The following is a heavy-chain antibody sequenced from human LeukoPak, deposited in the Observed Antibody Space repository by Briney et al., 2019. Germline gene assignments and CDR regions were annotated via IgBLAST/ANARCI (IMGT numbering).Heavy chain of an antibody. V-gene: IGHV4-38-2*02. CDR2: IYHSGST. J-gene: IGHJ5*02. CDR3: ARESNYHGSGTGWFDP. D-gene: IGHD3-10*01. Sequence: SETLSLTCTVSGYSISSGYYWGWIRQPPGKGLEWIGSIYHSGSTYYNPSLQSRVTISVDTSKNQFSLKLSSVTAADTAVYYCARESNYHGSGTGWFDPWGQGTLVTVSS. CDR1: GYSISSGYY.